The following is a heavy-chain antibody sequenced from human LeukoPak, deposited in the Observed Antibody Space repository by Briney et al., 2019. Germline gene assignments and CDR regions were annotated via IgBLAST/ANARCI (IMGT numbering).Heavy chain of an antibody. Sequence: GGSLRLSCAASGFTFSSYSMNWVCQAPGKGLEWVSYISSSSSTIYYADSVKGRFTISRDNAKNSLYLQMNSLRAEDTAVYYCARLNTYGDWRFDPWGQGTLVTVSS. J-gene: IGHJ5*02. CDR3: ARLNTYGDWRFDP. V-gene: IGHV3-48*01. CDR2: ISSSSSTI. D-gene: IGHD4-17*01. CDR1: GFTFSSYS.